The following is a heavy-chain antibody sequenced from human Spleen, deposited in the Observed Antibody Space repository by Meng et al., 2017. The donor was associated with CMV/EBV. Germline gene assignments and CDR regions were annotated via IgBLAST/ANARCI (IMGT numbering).Heavy chain of an antibody. J-gene: IGHJ5*02. CDR1: GYPFISYN. CDR3: ARSFLGPFDP. D-gene: IGHD2/OR15-2a*01. V-gene: IGHV1-8*01. Sequence: VFCRPSGYPFISYNIHWVRQATGQGLEWMGWMSPNSGNTGYAQKFQGRVTMTRNTSITTAYMELSSLRSEDTAVYYCARSFLGPFDPWGQGTLVTVSS. CDR2: MSPNSGNT.